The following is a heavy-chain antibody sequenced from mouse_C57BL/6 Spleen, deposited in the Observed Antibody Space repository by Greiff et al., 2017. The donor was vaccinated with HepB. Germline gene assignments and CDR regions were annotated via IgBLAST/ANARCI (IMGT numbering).Heavy chain of an antibody. CDR3: ARLYYGSSYWYFDV. CDR1: GYSFTGYF. V-gene: IGHV1-20*01. D-gene: IGHD1-1*01. J-gene: IGHJ1*03. CDR2: INPYNGDT. Sequence: VQLQQSGPELVKPGDSVKISCKASGYSFTGYFMNWVMQSHGKSLEWIGRINPYNGDTFYNQKFKGKATLTVDKSSSTAHMELRSLTSEDSAVYYCARLYYGSSYWYFDVWGTGTTVTVSS.